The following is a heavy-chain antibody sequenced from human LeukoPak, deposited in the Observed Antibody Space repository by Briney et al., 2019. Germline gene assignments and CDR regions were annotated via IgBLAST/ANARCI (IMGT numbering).Heavy chain of an antibody. D-gene: IGHD3-10*01. Sequence: GGSLRLSCAASGFTFSSYEMIWVRQAPGKGLEWVSYISSSGSTIYYADSVKGRFTISRDNAKNSLYLQMNSLRADDTAVYYCARDDGYYYGSGSHWGQGTLVTVSS. CDR3: ARDDGYYYGSGSH. CDR2: ISSSGSTI. V-gene: IGHV3-48*03. CDR1: GFTFSSYE. J-gene: IGHJ4*02.